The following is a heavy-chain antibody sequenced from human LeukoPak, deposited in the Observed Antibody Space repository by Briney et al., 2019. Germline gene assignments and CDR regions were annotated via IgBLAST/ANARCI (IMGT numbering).Heavy chain of an antibody. J-gene: IGHJ4*02. CDR3: ARGGGFYDSSGHLDY. CDR1: GFTVSSNY. Sequence: GRSLRLSCAASGFTVSSNYMSWVRQAPGKGLEWVSVIYSGGSTYYADSVKGRFTISRDNSKNTLYLQMNSLRAEDTAVYYCARGGGFYDSSGHLDYWGQGTLVTVSS. D-gene: IGHD3-22*01. V-gene: IGHV3-53*01. CDR2: IYSGGST.